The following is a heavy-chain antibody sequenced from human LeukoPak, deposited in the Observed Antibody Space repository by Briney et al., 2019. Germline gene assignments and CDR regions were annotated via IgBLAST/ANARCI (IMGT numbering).Heavy chain of an antibody. V-gene: IGHV3-23*01. D-gene: IGHD6-25*01. CDR1: GFTFSSYG. Sequence: GGSLRLSCAASGFTFSSYGMNWVRQAPGKGLEWVSNIRGSGGSTYYADSVKGRFTISRDNSKNTLYLQMNSLRAEDTAVYYCAKRPFSGYFDYWGQGTLVTVSS. CDR2: IRGSGGST. J-gene: IGHJ4*02. CDR3: AKRPFSGYFDY.